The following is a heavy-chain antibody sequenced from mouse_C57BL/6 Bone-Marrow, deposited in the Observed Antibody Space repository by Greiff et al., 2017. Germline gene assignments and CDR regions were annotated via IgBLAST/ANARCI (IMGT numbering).Heavy chain of an antibody. V-gene: IGHV1-53*01. D-gene: IGHD1-1*01. CDR1: GYTFTSYW. CDR3: ARGYYGSSPSCEV. CDR2: INPSNGGT. Sequence: QVQLQQPGAELVKPGASVKMSCKASGYTFTSYWITWVKQRPGQGLEWIGNINPSNGGTNYNEKFKSKATLTVDKSSSTAYMQLSSLTSEDSAVXYGARGYYGSSPSCEVWGTGTTVTVSS. J-gene: IGHJ1*03.